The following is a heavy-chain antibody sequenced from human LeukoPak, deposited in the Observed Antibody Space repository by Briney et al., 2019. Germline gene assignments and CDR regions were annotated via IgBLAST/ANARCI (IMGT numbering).Heavy chain of an antibody. D-gene: IGHD6-13*01. CDR1: GFTFSSYE. Sequence: GGSLRLFCAASGFTFSSYEMNWVRQAPGKGLEWVSYISSSGSTIYYADSVKGRFTISRDNAKNSLYLQMNSLRAEDTAVYYCARDNRWQQLVTGGYYYYGMDVWGQGTTVTVSS. CDR2: ISSSGSTI. CDR3: ARDNRWQQLVTGGYYYYGMDV. V-gene: IGHV3-48*03. J-gene: IGHJ6*02.